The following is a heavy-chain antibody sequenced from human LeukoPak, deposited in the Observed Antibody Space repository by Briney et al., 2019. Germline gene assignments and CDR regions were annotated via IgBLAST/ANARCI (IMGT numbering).Heavy chain of an antibody. V-gene: IGHV4-61*02. CDR2: IYTSGRT. D-gene: IGHD3-9*01. J-gene: IGHJ4*02. CDR1: GGSISDSSYY. Sequence: KPSETLSLTCTVSGGSISDSSYYWSWIRQPAGKGLEWIGRIYTSGRTNYNPSLRSRVTISVDTSKNLFSLNLTSVTAADTAVYYCAGLYYDILSSYYYFDYWGQGTLVTVSS. CDR3: AGLYYDILSSYYYFDY.